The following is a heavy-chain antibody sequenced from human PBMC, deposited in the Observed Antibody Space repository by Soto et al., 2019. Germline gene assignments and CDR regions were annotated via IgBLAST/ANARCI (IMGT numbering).Heavy chain of an antibody. J-gene: IGHJ4*02. CDR2: THVSGDT. CDR1: GVSISDGGYS. CDR3: ARSPFYGSKSHCDY. V-gene: IGHV4-30-2*01. Sequence: QLQLQESGSGLVKPSQTLSLNCAVSGVSISDGGYSWSWIRQPPGKGLEWIGYTHVSGDTYYNPSLTSRVTLSVDRSRNQFSPHLRSMTAADTAVYYCARSPFYGSKSHCDYWGQGTLVSVSS. D-gene: IGHD3-10*01.